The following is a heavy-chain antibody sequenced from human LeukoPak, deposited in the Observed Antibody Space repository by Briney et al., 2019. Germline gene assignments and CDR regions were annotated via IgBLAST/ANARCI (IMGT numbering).Heavy chain of an antibody. D-gene: IGHD2-15*01. CDR1: GFTFSDYY. V-gene: IGHV3-11*01. Sequence: PGGSLRLSCAASGFTFSDYYMSWIRQAPGKGLEWVSYISSSGSTIYYADSVKGRFTISRDNAKNSLYLQMNSLRAEDTAVYYCARDALTQLAAKWDDAFDIWGQGTMVTVSS. J-gene: IGHJ3*02. CDR2: ISSSGSTI. CDR3: ARDALTQLAAKWDDAFDI.